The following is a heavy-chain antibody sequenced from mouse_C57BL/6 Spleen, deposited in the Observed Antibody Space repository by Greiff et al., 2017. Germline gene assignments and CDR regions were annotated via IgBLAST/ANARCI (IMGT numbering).Heavy chain of an antibody. CDR2: IDPSDSYT. CDR3: ARDGGNYPHWYFDV. Sequence: VQLQQPGAELVMPGASVKLSCKASGYTFTSYWMHWVKQRPGQGLEWIGEIDPSDSYTNYNQKFKGKSTLTVDKSSSTAYMQLSSLTSEDSAFYYCARDGGNYPHWYFDVWGTGTTVTVSS. CDR1: GYTFTSYW. J-gene: IGHJ1*03. V-gene: IGHV1-69*01. D-gene: IGHD2-1*01.